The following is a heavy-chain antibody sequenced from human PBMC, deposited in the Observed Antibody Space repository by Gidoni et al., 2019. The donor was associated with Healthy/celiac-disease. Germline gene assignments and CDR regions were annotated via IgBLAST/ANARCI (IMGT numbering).Heavy chain of an antibody. CDR2: ISGSGGST. CDR1: GFTFSSYA. V-gene: IGHV3-23*01. D-gene: IGHD5-18*01. Sequence: LESGGGLVQPGGSLRLSCAASGFTFSSYAMRWVRQAPGKGLEWVSAISGSGGSTYYADSVKGRFTISRDNSKNTLYLQMNSLRAEDTAVYYCAKDTAMVTYYYYDGMDVWGQGTTVTVSS. J-gene: IGHJ6*02. CDR3: AKDTAMVTYYYYDGMDV.